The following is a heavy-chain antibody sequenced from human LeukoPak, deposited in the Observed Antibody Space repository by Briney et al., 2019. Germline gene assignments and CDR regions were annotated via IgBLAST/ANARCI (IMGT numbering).Heavy chain of an antibody. J-gene: IGHJ4*02. Sequence: ASVKVSCKASGYTFTSYDINWVRQATGQGLEWMGWMNPNSGNTGYAQKFQGRVTMTRNTSIRTAYMELSSLRSEDTAVYYCVSPGVYYDSSGYYPFDCWGQGTLVTVSS. D-gene: IGHD3-22*01. CDR2: MNPNSGNT. CDR3: VSPGVYYDSSGYYPFDC. V-gene: IGHV1-8*01. CDR1: GYTFTSYD.